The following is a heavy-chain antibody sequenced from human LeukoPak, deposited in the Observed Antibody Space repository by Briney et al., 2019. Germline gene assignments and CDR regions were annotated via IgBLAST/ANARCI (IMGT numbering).Heavy chain of an antibody. CDR3: ARDRLASFDY. D-gene: IGHD3-9*01. Sequence: PGRSLRLSCAASGFTFSSYSMDWVRQAPGKGLEWVSSISSSSSYIYYADSVKGRFTISRDNAKNSLYLQMNSLRAEDTAVYYCARDRLASFDYWGQGTLVTVSS. CDR2: ISSSSSYI. CDR1: GFTFSSYS. J-gene: IGHJ4*02. V-gene: IGHV3-21*01.